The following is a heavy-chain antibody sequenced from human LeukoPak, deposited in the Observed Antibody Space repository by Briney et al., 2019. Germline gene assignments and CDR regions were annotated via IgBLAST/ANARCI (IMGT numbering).Heavy chain of an antibody. CDR3: AKANLPWFGSRFGGATQNDN. D-gene: IGHD3-10*01. CDR2: IGTAGDT. CDR1: GFTFSSYD. Sequence: PGGSLRLSCAASGFTFSSYDMHWVRQATGKGLEWVSAIGTAGDTYYPGSVKGRFTISRENAKNSLYLQMNSLRAEDTAVYYCAKANLPWFGSRFGGATQNDNWGQGTLVTVSS. V-gene: IGHV3-13*01. J-gene: IGHJ4*02.